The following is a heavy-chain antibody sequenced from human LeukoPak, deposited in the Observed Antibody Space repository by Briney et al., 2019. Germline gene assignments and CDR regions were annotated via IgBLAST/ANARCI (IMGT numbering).Heavy chain of an antibody. J-gene: IGHJ4*02. CDR1: GGSISSYY. CDR2: IYYSGST. CDR3: ARHDGRFLEWLLFDY. D-gene: IGHD3-3*01. V-gene: IGHV4-59*08. Sequence: PSETLSLTCTVSGGSISSYYWSWIRQPPGKGLEWIGYIYYSGSTNYNPSLKSRVTISVDTSKNQFSLKLSSVTAADTAVYSCARHDGRFLEWLLFDYWGQGTLVTVSS.